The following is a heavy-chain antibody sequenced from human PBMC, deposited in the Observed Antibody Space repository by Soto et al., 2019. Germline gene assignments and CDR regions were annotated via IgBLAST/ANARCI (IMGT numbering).Heavy chain of an antibody. CDR1: GGSPSGYY. CDR3: ERGLLAAPGRRALALHNSGMDV. J-gene: IGHJ6*02. V-gene: IGHV4-34*01. D-gene: IGHD6-13*01. Sequence: GYGGSPSGYYRSWIRQPPVKGLEWNGEINQSGSTNYNPSLKRRVTISLETSKNQFSLKLSSVTAADTALYSGERGLLAAPGRRALALHNSGMDVWGQGPTVTVTS. CDR2: INQSGST.